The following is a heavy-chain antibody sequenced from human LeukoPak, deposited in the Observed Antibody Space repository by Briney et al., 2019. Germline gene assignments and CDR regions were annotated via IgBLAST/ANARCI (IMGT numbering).Heavy chain of an antibody. J-gene: IGHJ4*02. D-gene: IGHD1-26*01. CDR1: GFTFSSYA. Sequence: PGGSLRLSCAASGFTFSSYAMHWVRQAPGKGLEWVAVISYDGSNKYYADSVKGRFSISRDNAKKSLYLQMNNLRVEDTAVYYCANIWEFGHWGQGTLVTVSS. V-gene: IGHV3-30-3*01. CDR3: ANIWEFGH. CDR2: ISYDGSNK.